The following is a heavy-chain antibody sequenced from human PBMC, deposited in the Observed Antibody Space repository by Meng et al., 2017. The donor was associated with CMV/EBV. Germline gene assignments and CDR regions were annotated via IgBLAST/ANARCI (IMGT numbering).Heavy chain of an antibody. CDR2: IKQDGSEK. CDR3: WNNWFDP. V-gene: IGHV3-7*01. Sequence: GESLKISCAASGFTLSSYWMNWARQAPGKGLEWVANIKQDGSEKYYVDSVKGRSTISRDNAKNSLYLQMNSLRAEDTAVYYCWNNWFDPWGQGTLVTVSS. D-gene: IGHD1-1*01. CDR1: GFTLSSYW. J-gene: IGHJ5*02.